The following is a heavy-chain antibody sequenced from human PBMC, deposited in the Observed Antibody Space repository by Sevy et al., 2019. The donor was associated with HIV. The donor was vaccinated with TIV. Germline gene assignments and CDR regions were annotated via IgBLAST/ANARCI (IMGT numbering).Heavy chain of an antibody. Sequence: GGSLRLSCAASGFIFTGYVMSWVRQRPGKGLEWVSSITGDGGSTYYADPMKGRSIISGENLNKKSSLESKSLTADDTTVYYCAGGYGAGSPADYWGQGTLVTVSS. CDR2: ITGDGGST. D-gene: IGHD3-10*01. J-gene: IGHJ4*02. V-gene: IGHV3-23*01. CDR3: AGGYGAGSPADY. CDR1: GFIFTGYV.